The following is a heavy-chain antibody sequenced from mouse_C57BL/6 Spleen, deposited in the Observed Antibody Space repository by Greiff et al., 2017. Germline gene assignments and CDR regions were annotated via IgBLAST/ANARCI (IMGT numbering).Heavy chain of an antibody. Sequence: QVQLQQSGAELARPGASVKMSCKASGYTFTSYTMHWVKQRPGQGLEWIGDINPSSGYTKYNQKFKDKATLTADKSSSTAYMRLSSLTSEDSAVYCGARAYSDWDFDVWGTGTTVTVSS. J-gene: IGHJ1*03. D-gene: IGHD2-10*01. V-gene: IGHV1-4*01. CDR3: ARAYSDWDFDV. CDR1: GYTFTSYT. CDR2: INPSSGYT.